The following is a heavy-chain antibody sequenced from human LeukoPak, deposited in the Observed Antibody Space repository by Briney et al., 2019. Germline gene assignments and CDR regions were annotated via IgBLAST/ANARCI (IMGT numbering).Heavy chain of an antibody. J-gene: IGHJ6*03. CDR1: GYTFTSYD. CDR3: ARGLGELVDQYYYYMDV. Sequence: ASVKVSCKASGYTFTSYDINWVRQATGQGLEWMGWMNPNSGNTGYAQKFQGRVTITRNTSISTAYMELSSLRSEDTAVYYCARGLGELVDQYYYYMDVWGKGTTVTVSS. V-gene: IGHV1-8*03. D-gene: IGHD3-10*01. CDR2: MNPNSGNT.